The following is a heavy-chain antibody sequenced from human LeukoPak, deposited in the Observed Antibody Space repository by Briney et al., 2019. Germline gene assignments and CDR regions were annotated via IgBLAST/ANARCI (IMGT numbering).Heavy chain of an antibody. CDR3: ARDRPGYSYGYDGFDY. D-gene: IGHD5-18*01. CDR1: GYTFSSYT. J-gene: IGHJ4*02. CDR2: ISSSSSFI. Sequence: GGSLRLSCAASGYTFSSYTMNWVRQAPGKGLEWVSSISSSSSFIYSPDSVKGRFTISRDNAKNSLYLQMNSLRAEDTAVYYCARDRPGYSYGYDGFDYWGQGTLVTVTS. V-gene: IGHV3-21*01.